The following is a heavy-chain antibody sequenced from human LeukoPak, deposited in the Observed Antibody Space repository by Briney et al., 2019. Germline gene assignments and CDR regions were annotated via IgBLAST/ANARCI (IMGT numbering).Heavy chain of an antibody. Sequence: PSETLSLTCAVYGGSFSGYYWSWIRQPPGKGLEWIGEINHSGSTNYNPYLKSRVTIAVDTSKNQFSLKLSSVTAADTAVYYCARGSYCSGGSFYNIRYFQHWGQGTLVTASS. D-gene: IGHD2-15*01. V-gene: IGHV4-34*01. CDR3: ARGSYCSGGSFYNIRYFQH. J-gene: IGHJ1*01. CDR1: GGSFSGYY. CDR2: INHSGST.